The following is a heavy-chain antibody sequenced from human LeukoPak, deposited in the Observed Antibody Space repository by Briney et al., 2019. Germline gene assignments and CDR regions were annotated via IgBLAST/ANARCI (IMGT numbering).Heavy chain of an antibody. J-gene: IGHJ4*02. CDR1: GFVFDTYG. D-gene: IGHD3-22*01. CDR2: INWNGGST. CDR3: ARDLWGPYDSSGYYSHYFDY. Sequence: PGRSLRLSCAASGFVFDTYGMSWVRQAPGKGLEWVSGINWNGGSTGYADSVKGRFTISRDNAKNSLYLQMNSLRAEDTALYYCARDLWGPYDSSGYYSHYFDYWGQGTLVTVSS. V-gene: IGHV3-20*04.